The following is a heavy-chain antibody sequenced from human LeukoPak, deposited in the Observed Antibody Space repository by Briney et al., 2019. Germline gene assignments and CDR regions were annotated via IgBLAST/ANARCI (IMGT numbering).Heavy chain of an antibody. CDR3: ARGVATGSRYYFDY. V-gene: IGHV3-21*01. CDR1: GFTFSSYS. Sequence: PGGSLRLSCADSGFTFSSYSMNWVRQAPGKGLEWVSSISSSSSYIYYADSVKGRFTISRDNAKNSLYLQMNSLRAEDTAVYYCARGVATGSRYYFDYWGQGTLVTVSS. D-gene: IGHD5-12*01. J-gene: IGHJ4*02. CDR2: ISSSSSYI.